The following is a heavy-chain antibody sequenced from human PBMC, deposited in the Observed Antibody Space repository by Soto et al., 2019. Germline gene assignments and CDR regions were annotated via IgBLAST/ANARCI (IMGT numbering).Heavy chain of an antibody. CDR3: AKTLYSSGWYNTLAFDP. Sequence: GGSLRLSCAASGFTFSSYAMSWVRQAPGKGLEWVSAISGSGGSTYYADSVKGRFTISRDNSKNTLYLQMNSLRAEDTAVYYCAKTLYSSGWYNTLAFDPWGQGTLITVSS. J-gene: IGHJ5*02. D-gene: IGHD6-19*01. V-gene: IGHV3-23*01. CDR2: ISGSGGST. CDR1: GFTFSSYA.